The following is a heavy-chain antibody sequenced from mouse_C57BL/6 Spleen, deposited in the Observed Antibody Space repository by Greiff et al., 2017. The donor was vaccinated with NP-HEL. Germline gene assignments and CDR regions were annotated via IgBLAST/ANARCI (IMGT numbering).Heavy chain of an antibody. CDR2: IDPSDSET. Sequence: QVQLQQPGAELVRPGSSVKLSCKASGYTFTSYWMHWVKQRPIQGLEWIGNIDPSDSETHYNQKFKDKATLTVDKSSSTAYMQLSSLTSEDSAVYYCARNYGSSYGGWYFDVWGTGTTVTVSS. V-gene: IGHV1-52*01. CDR3: ARNYGSSYGGWYFDV. D-gene: IGHD1-1*01. J-gene: IGHJ1*03. CDR1: GYTFTSYW.